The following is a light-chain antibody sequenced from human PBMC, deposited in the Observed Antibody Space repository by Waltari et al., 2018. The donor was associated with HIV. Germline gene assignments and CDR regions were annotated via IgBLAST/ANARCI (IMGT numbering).Light chain of an antibody. CDR3: QSADSSNTWV. CDR1: ALPKTY. J-gene: IGLJ3*02. V-gene: IGLV3-25*03. Sequence: SYELTQPPSVSVSPGQTARITCSGDALPKTYAYWYQQKPGQAPVLMIYKDSERPSGIPERFSASSSGTTVTLTISGVQAEDEADYYCQSADSSNTWVFGGGTKLTVL. CDR2: KDS.